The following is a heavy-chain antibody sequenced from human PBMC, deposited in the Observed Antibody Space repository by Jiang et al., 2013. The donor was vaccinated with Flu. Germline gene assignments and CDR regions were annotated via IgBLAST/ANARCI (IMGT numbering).Heavy chain of an antibody. D-gene: IGHD5-24*01. Sequence: VQLVESGGGLVKPGGSLRLSCAASGFTFSSYSMNWVRQAPGKGLEWVSSISSSSSYIYYADSVKGRFTISRDNAKNSLYLQMNSLRAEDTAVYYCARPEGQDDYSYHNFDYWGQGTLVTVSS. V-gene: IGHV3-21*01. J-gene: IGHJ4*02. CDR1: GFTFSSYS. CDR3: ARPEGQDDYSYHNFDY. CDR2: ISSSSSYI.